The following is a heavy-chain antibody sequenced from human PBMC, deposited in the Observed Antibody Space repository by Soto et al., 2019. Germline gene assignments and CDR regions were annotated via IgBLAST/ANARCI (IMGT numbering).Heavy chain of an antibody. Sequence: EVQLVETGGGLIQPGGSLRLSCAASGFTVSSTYMTWVRQAPGKGLEWVSVIYSGGSTYYADSVKGRFTISRDNSKNTLYLQRNSLRADDTAMYYWASSTYGGSYPYYFDYWGPGTLVTVSS. CDR2: IYSGGST. J-gene: IGHJ4*02. CDR1: GFTVSSTY. V-gene: IGHV3-53*02. CDR3: ASSTYGGSYPYYFDY. D-gene: IGHD1-26*01.